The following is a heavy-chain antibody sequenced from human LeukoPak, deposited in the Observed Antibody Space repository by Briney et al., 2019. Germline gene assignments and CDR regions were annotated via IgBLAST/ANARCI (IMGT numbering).Heavy chain of an antibody. Sequence: PGGSLRLSCAASGFTFSSYWMSWVRQAPGTGLEWVAIIKQDGSDTYYVDSVKGRFTISRDNAKNSLYLQMNSLRAEDTAVYYCARGRYTSGWYPDYFDYWGQGTLVTVSS. CDR3: ARGRYTSGWYPDYFDY. D-gene: IGHD6-19*01. V-gene: IGHV3-7*04. J-gene: IGHJ4*02. CDR1: GFTFSSYW. CDR2: IKQDGSDT.